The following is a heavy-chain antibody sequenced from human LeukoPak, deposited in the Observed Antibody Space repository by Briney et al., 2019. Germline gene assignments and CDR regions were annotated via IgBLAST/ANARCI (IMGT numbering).Heavy chain of an antibody. D-gene: IGHD2-8*01. Sequence: SETLSLTCSVSGASVSSGNYFWTWIRQPTGKGLEWIGRLSTRGNTNYNPSLESRVTISGDTSKNQFSLQLRSVTAADTAVYYCTRALCINGVCEWFDPWGQRTLVTVSS. CDR2: LSTRGNT. CDR1: GASVSSGNYF. J-gene: IGHJ5*02. V-gene: IGHV4-61*02. CDR3: TRALCINGVCEWFDP.